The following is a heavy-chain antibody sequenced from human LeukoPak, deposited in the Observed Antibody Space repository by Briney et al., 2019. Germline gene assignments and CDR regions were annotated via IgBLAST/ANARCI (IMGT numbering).Heavy chain of an antibody. CDR3: ARMPLYYYASGNLFDY. CDR2: INHSGST. D-gene: IGHD3-10*01. J-gene: IGHJ4*02. CDR1: GGSFSGYY. Sequence: PSETLSLTCAVYGGSFSGYYWSWIRQPPGKGLEWIGEINHSGSTNYNPSLKSRVTISVDTSKNQFSLKLSSVTAADTAVYYCARMPLYYYASGNLFDYWGQGTLVTVSS. V-gene: IGHV4-34*01.